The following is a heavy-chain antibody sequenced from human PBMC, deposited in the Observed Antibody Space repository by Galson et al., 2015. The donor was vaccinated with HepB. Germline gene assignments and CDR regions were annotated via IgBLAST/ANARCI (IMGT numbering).Heavy chain of an antibody. Sequence: CAISGDSVSSNTVGWNWIRQSPSRGLEWLGRTYYRSKWSNDYAVSVKSRITINPDTSKNQFSLQLNSVTPEDTAVYYCAKSIHLGRGFDSWGQGILVTVSS. CDR3: AKSIHLGRGFDS. CDR1: GDSVSSNTVG. CDR2: TYYRSKWSN. V-gene: IGHV6-1*01. J-gene: IGHJ4*02. D-gene: IGHD7-27*01.